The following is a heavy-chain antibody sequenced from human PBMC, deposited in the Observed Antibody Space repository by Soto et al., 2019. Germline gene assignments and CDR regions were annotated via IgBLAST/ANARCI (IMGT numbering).Heavy chain of an antibody. CDR1: GGSITSGGYS. J-gene: IGHJ4*02. D-gene: IGHD3-22*01. V-gene: IGHV4-30-2*01. CDR3: ARTDSVGYYPY. Sequence: PSEPLSLTCAVSGGSITSGGYSWGWIRQPPGQGLEWIGYMYHSGNTYYNPSLKGRVTISLDHSRNQFSLRLNSVTAADTAVYEGARTDSVGYYPYLGQGKLVTVSA. CDR2: MYHSGNT.